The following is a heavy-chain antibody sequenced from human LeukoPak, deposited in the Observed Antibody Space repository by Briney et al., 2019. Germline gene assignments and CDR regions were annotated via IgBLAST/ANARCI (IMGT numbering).Heavy chain of an antibody. CDR2: ISGSGGST. CDR1: GFTFSSYA. CDR3: AKELEGGYSYGAVDY. J-gene: IGHJ4*02. D-gene: IGHD5-18*01. Sequence: GGSLRLSCAASGFTFSSYAMSWVRQAPGKGLEWVSAISGSGGSTYYADSVKGRFTISRDNSKNTLYLQMNSLRAEDTAAYYCAKELEGGYSYGAVDYWGQGTLVTVFS. V-gene: IGHV3-23*01.